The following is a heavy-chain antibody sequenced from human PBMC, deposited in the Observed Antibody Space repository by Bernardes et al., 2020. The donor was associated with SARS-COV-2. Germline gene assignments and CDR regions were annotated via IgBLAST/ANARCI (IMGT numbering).Heavy chain of an antibody. CDR3: ARDAGYCNSNSCSLPFDY. D-gene: IGHD2-2*01. J-gene: IGHJ4*02. V-gene: IGHV3-48*01. CDR2: ISSSSITI. Sequence: GGSLRLSCAASGFTFSSYSMNWVRQAPGKGLEWVSYISSSSITIFYADSVKGRFTISRDNAKNSLYLQMNSLRAEDTAVYYCARDAGYCNSNSCSLPFDYWGQGTLVTVSS. CDR1: GFTFSSYS.